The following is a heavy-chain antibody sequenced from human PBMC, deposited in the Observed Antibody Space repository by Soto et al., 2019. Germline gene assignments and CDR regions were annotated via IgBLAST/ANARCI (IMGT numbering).Heavy chain of an antibody. D-gene: IGHD3-3*01. CDR1: GYTFRNYG. Sequence: QVQLVQSGAEVKRPGASVKVSCKASGYTFRNYGITWVRQAPGQGLEWMAWISPDNGNTNYAQDFQGRVTMPTDTSTSTAYMELRSLTSEDTAMYYCARDLVSGSDFWRAYNGGYFDYWGQGTLVTVSS. CDR3: ARDLVSGSDFWRAYNGGYFDY. CDR2: ISPDNGNT. V-gene: IGHV1-18*01. J-gene: IGHJ4*02.